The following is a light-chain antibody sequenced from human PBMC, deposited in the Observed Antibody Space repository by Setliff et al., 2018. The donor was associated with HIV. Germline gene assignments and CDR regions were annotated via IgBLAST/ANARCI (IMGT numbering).Light chain of an antibody. V-gene: IGLV2-14*01. J-gene: IGLJ1*01. CDR2: EVN. CDR1: SRDVGGGQNY. Sequence: QSALTQPASVSGSPGQSITISCTGTSRDVGGGQNYVSWYQHFPGKAPKLVIYEVNKRPSGISNRFSGSKSGNTASLTISGLQVEDESDYYCCSFTSSSTYVFGSGTKV. CDR3: CSFTSSSTYV.